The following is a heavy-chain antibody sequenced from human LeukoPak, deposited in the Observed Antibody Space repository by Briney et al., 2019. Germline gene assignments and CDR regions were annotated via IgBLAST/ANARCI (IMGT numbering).Heavy chain of an antibody. Sequence: ASVKVSCKVSGYTLTELSVHWVRQAPGKGLEWMGGFDSEDGETIYAQKFQGRITMTEDTSTDTAYMELSSLRSEDTAVYYCATDLHSLYYFDYWGQGTLVTVSS. J-gene: IGHJ4*02. CDR3: ATDLHSLYYFDY. CDR2: FDSEDGET. CDR1: GYTLTELS. D-gene: IGHD1-26*01. V-gene: IGHV1-24*01.